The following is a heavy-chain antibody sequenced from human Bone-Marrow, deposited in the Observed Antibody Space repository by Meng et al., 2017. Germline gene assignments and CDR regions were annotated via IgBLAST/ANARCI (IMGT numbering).Heavy chain of an antibody. CDR3: AKDRNYRAAAAIIFDF. J-gene: IGHJ3*01. D-gene: IGHD6-13*01. CDR2: ITWDGGST. CDR1: GFTFDNYA. V-gene: IGHV3-43D*03. Sequence: GESLKISCAASGFTFDNYAMYWVRQAPGKGLEWVSLITWDGGSTYYADSVKGRFTISRDNRKNSLYLQMNSLRTEDTALYYCAKDRNYRAAAAIIFDFWGQGTKVIVSS.